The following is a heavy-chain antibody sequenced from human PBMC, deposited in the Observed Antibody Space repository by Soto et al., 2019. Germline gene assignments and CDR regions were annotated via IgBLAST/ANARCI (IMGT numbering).Heavy chain of an antibody. CDR2: INPSGGST. CDR1: GYTFTSYY. V-gene: IGHV1-46*01. Sequence: QVQLVQSGAEVKKPGASVKVSCKASGYTFTSYYMHWVRQAPGQGLEWMGIINPSGGSTSYAQKFQGRVTMTRDTSTSTVYMELSSLRSEDTAVYYCARDPSSSSWYGHYYYYGMDVWGQGTTVTVSS. CDR3: ARDPSSSSWYGHYYYYGMDV. J-gene: IGHJ6*02. D-gene: IGHD6-13*01.